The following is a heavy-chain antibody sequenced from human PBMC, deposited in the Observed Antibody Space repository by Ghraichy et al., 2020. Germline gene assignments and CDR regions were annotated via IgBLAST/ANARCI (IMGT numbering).Heavy chain of an antibody. CDR1: GGSISSYY. V-gene: IGHV4-59*01. J-gene: IGHJ3*02. D-gene: IGHD3-22*01. CDR3: ARGGYDSSGYLAI. Sequence: SETLSLTCTVSGGSISSYYWSWIRQPPGKGLEWIGYIYYSGSTNYNPSLKSRVTISVDTSKNQFSLKLSSVTAADTAVYYCARGGYDSSGYLAIWGQGTMVTVSS. CDR2: IYYSGST.